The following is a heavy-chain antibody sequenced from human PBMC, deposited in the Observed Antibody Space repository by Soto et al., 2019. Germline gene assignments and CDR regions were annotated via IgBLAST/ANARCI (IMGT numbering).Heavy chain of an antibody. CDR2: FGVGGNYI. CDR3: AKDAISGNQVWDYFDY. V-gene: IGHV3-23*01. CDR1: GFTFSNYA. D-gene: IGHD7-27*01. J-gene: IGHJ4*02. Sequence: GGSLRLSCAASGFTFSNYAMNWVRQAPGKGLEWVSGFGVGGNYIYYADSVKGRFTISRDNSKNTLYLRMNSLRAEDTAVYYCAKDAISGNQVWDYFDYWGQGTPVTVSS.